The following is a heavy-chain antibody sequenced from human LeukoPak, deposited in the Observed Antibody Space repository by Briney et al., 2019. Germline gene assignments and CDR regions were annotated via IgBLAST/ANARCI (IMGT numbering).Heavy chain of an antibody. CDR1: GGAFSSYA. J-gene: IGHJ5*02. CDR2: IIPIFGTA. CDR3: ASGGGWRAAAGKNNWFDP. D-gene: IGHD6-13*01. Sequence: GASVKVSCKASGGAFSSYAISWVRQAPGQGLEWMGGIIPIFGTANYAQKFQGRVTITADKSTSTAYMELSSLRSEDTAVYYCASGGGWRAAAGKNNWFDPWGQGTLVTVSS. V-gene: IGHV1-69*06.